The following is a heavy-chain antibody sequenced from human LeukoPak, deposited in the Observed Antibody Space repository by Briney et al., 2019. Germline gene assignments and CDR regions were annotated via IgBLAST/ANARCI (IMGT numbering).Heavy chain of an antibody. J-gene: IGHJ6*03. Sequence: SETLSLTCTVSGDSISSGDYYWSWIRQPAGKGLEWIGRISSSGSTNYNPSLKSRVTISVDTSKNQFSLKLSSVTAADTAVYYCAREVGYCSGGSCFSGRYYYYYMDVWGKGTTVTVSS. V-gene: IGHV4-61*02. D-gene: IGHD2-15*01. CDR1: GDSISSGDYY. CDR3: AREVGYCSGGSCFSGRYYYYYMDV. CDR2: ISSSGST.